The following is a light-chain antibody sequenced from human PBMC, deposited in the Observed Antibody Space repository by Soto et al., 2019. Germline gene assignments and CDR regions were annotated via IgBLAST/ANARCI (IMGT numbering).Light chain of an antibody. Sequence: EIVLMQNPGTLSVSPGERATLSCRASQSISSNLAWYQQKPGQVPRLLIYDASTRAAGIPTGFSGSGSGTEFTLTIGSLQSEDFAIYYCQQYHNWPLTLGGGTKVDIK. J-gene: IGKJ4*01. CDR2: DAS. CDR1: QSISSN. V-gene: IGKV3-15*01. CDR3: QQYHNWPLT.